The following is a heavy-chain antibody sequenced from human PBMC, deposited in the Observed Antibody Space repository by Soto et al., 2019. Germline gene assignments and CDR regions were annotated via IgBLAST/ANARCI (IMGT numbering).Heavy chain of an antibody. V-gene: IGHV1-69*06. CDR2: IIPIFGTA. CDR1: GGTFRSYA. J-gene: IGHJ6*02. Sequence: GASVKVSCKASGGTFRSYAISWVRQAPGQGLEWMGGIIPIFGTANYAQKFQGRVPITADKSTSTAYMELSSLRSEDTAVYYCERGLRYDFGSGYFGYYYGMDVWGQGTTVTVSS. CDR3: ERGLRYDFGSGYFGYYYGMDV. D-gene: IGHD3-3*01.